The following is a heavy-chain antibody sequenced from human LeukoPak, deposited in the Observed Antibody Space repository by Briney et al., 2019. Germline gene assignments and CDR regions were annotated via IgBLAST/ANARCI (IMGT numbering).Heavy chain of an antibody. V-gene: IGHV4-59*01. J-gene: IGHJ6*03. D-gene: IGHD3-10*01. CDR3: ARGVRERGPFRWFGSSDYYYMDV. Sequence: PSETLSLTCTVSGASISSYYWSWIRQPPGKGLEWIAYIDYSGSTNYNPSLKSRVTISLDTSKDQFSLKLSSVTAEDTAVYYCARGVRERGPFRWFGSSDYYYMDVWGKGTTVTISS. CDR2: IDYSGST. CDR1: GASISSYY.